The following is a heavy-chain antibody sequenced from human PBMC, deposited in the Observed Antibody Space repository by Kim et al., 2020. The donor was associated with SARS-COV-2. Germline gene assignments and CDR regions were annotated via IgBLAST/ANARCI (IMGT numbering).Heavy chain of an antibody. J-gene: IGHJ6*02. CDR3: ARDLGFHYGMDV. D-gene: IGHD3-16*01. Sequence: GGSLRLSCAASGFTFRSHWMTWVRQAPGKGLEWVANIKQDGSEKYYVDSVRGRFTISRDNAKNSLYLQMNSLRAEDTAVYYCARDLGFHYGMDVWGQGTTVTVSS. CDR1: GFTFRSHW. V-gene: IGHV3-7*01. CDR2: IKQDGSEK.